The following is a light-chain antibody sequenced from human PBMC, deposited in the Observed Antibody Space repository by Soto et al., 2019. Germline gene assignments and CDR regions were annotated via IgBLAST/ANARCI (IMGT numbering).Light chain of an antibody. CDR1: SSDVGGYNY. V-gene: IGLV2-14*01. CDR2: DVS. J-gene: IGLJ1*01. CDR3: SSYTSSSI. Sequence: QSALTQPASVSGSPGQSITISCTGTSSDVGGYNYVSWYQQHPGKAPKLMIYDVSNRPSGVSNRFSGSNSGNTASLTISGLQAEDEADYYCSSYTSSSIFGTGTKVTVL.